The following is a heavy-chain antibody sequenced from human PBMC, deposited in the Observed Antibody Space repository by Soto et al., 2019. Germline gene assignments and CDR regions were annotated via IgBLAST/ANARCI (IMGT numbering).Heavy chain of an antibody. D-gene: IGHD4-17*01. CDR3: AREWGGRETTRRNWFDP. CDR1: GGTFSSYT. V-gene: IGHV1-69*08. J-gene: IGHJ5*02. CDR2: IIPILGIA. Sequence: QVQLVQSGAEVKKPGSSVKVSCKASGGTFSSYTISWVRQAPGQGLEWMGRIIPILGIANYAQKCQGRVTIAAXXSXSXXDTELSSLISEDTAVYYCAREWGGRETTRRNWFDPWGQGTLVTVSS.